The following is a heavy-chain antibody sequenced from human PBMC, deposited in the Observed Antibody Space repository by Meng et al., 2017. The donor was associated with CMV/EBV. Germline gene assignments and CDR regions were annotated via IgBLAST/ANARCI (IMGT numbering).Heavy chain of an antibody. CDR2: IYYSGST. J-gene: IGHJ4*02. V-gene: IGHV4-59*12. D-gene: IGHD6-6*01. CDR3: AREVGVYSSSSWHYFDY. Sequence: SETLSLTCTASGCSISSYYWSWIRQLPGKGLEWFGYIYYSGSTNYNPSLKSRVTISVDTSKNHFYLRLSPVTAAITAVYYCAREVGVYSSSSWHYFDYWGQGTLVTVSS. CDR1: GCSISSYY.